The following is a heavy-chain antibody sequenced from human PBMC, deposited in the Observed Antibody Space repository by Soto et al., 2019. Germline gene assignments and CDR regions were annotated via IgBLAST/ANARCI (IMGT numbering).Heavy chain of an antibody. CDR2: ISWNSGSI. D-gene: IGHD5-12*01. CDR3: AKDIELVATIRGPFDY. V-gene: IGHV3-9*01. J-gene: IGHJ4*02. CDR1: GFTFDDYA. Sequence: GGSLRLSCAASGFTFDDYAMHWVRQAPGMGLEWVSGISWNSGSIGYADSVKGRFTISRDNAKNSLYLQMNSLRAEDTALYYCAKDIELVATIRGPFDYWGQGTLVTVSS.